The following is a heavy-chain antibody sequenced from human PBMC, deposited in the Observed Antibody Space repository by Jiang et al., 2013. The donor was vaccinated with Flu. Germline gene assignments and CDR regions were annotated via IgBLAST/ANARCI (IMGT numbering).Heavy chain of an antibody. CDR2: IVVGSGNT. Sequence: GAEVKKPGTSVKVSCKASGFTFTSSAMQWVRQARGQRLEWIGWIVVGSGNTNYAQKFQERVTITRDMSTSTAYMELSSLRSEDTAVYYCAGGNLYYDFWSGYYGGSFDYWGQGTLVTVSS. D-gene: IGHD3-3*01. CDR3: AGGNLYYDFWSGYYGGSFDY. V-gene: IGHV1-58*02. CDR1: GFTFTSSA. J-gene: IGHJ4*02.